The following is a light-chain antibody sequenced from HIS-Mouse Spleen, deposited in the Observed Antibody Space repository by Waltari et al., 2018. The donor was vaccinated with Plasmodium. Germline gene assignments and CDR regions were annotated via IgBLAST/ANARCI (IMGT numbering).Light chain of an antibody. CDR1: ALPKQY. CDR3: QSADSSGTYV. CDR2: KDS. J-gene: IGLJ1*01. V-gene: IGLV3-25*03. Sequence: SYELTQPPSVSVSPGQTAMITCSGDALPKQYAYWYQQKPGQAPVLGIYKDSERPSGSPERFSGSSSGTTVTLTISGVQAEDEADYYCQSADSSGTYVFGTGTKVTVL.